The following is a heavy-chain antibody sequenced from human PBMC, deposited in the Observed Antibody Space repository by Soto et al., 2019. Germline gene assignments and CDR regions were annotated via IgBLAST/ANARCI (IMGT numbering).Heavy chain of an antibody. V-gene: IGHV1-3*01. CDR3: ARDRRPAAMRGYYYYYYMDV. Sequence: QVQLVQSGAEVKKPGASVKVSCKASGYTFTSYAMHWVRQAPGQRLEWMGWINAGNGNTKYSQKFQGRVTITRDTSASTAYMELSSLRSEETAVYYCARDRRPAAMRGYYYYYYMDVWGKGTTVTVSS. CDR1: GYTFTSYA. D-gene: IGHD2-2*01. CDR2: INAGNGNT. J-gene: IGHJ6*03.